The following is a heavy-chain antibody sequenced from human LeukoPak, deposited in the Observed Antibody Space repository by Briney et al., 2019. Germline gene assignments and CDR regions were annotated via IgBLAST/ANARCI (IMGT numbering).Heavy chain of an antibody. V-gene: IGHV3-30*04. CDR1: GFTFSSYA. J-gene: IGHJ4*02. Sequence: GGSLRLSRAASGFTFSSYAMHWVRQAPGKGLEWVAIISNDGSNKYYADSVKGRFTLSRDNSKYTVYLQMNSLRAEDTAVYYCARDLGLGRGWYGGDFWGQGTLVTVSS. D-gene: IGHD6-19*01. CDR3: ARDLGLGRGWYGGDF. CDR2: ISNDGSNK.